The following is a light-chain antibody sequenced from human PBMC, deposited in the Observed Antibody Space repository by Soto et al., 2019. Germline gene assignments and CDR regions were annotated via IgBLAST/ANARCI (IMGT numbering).Light chain of an antibody. Sequence: AIQMTQSPSSLSAYIGDRVTITCRASQGVRNDLSWYQQKPGKAPNLLIYAASSLQSGVPSRFSGSGSGTDFTLTISSLQPEDFASYYCLQDNSFPWTFGQGTKVDIK. CDR1: QGVRND. J-gene: IGKJ1*01. V-gene: IGKV1-6*01. CDR3: LQDNSFPWT. CDR2: AAS.